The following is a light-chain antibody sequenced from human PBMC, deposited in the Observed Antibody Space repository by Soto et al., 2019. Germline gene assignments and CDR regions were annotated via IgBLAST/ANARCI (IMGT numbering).Light chain of an antibody. CDR2: AAS. CDR3: QQSYSTPLT. V-gene: IGKV1-39*01. Sequence: IQMTQSPSSLSAVVGDRVTITCWASQSISNYLNWYQQKPGNAPKLQIYAASSMQSGVPSRFSGSGSGTDFTLTISSLQPEDFATYYCQQSYSTPLTFGGGTKGEI. J-gene: IGKJ4*01. CDR1: QSISNY.